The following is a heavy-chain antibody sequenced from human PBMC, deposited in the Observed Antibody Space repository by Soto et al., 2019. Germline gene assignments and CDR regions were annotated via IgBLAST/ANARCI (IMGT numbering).Heavy chain of an antibody. D-gene: IGHD4-4*01. J-gene: IGHJ5*02. Sequence: ASVKVSCKASGYPFSGNQIHWLRLARGQGLEWMGRINPKSDDTNYAQKFQGRVTMTRDTSVDTAYLELTGLTSDDTATYYCARKHSLDYIRWGLDPWGQGTLVTVSS. CDR3: ARKHSLDYIRWGLDP. CDR2: INPKSDDT. CDR1: GYPFSGNQ. V-gene: IGHV1-2*02.